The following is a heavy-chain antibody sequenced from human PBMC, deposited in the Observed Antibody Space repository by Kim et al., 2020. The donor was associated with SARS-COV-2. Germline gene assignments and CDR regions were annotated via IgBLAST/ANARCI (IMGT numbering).Heavy chain of an antibody. CDR2: INHSGST. Sequence: SETLSLTCAVYGGSFSGYYWSWIRQPPGKGLEWIGEINHSGSTNYNPSLKSRVTISVDTSKNQFSLKLSSVTAADTAVYYCARGRGDPDCSGGSCYFWGSYYYGMDVWGQGTTVTVSS. J-gene: IGHJ6*02. D-gene: IGHD2-15*01. V-gene: IGHV4-34*01. CDR3: ARGRGDPDCSGGSCYFWGSYYYGMDV. CDR1: GGSFSGYY.